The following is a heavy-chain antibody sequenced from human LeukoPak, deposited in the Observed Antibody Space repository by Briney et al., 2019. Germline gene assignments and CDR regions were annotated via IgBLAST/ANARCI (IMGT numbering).Heavy chain of an antibody. CDR1: GGSISSYY. J-gene: IGHJ4*02. Sequence: PSETLSLTCTVSGGSISSYYWSWIRQPPGKGVEWIGYIYYSGNTNYNPSLKSRVTISVDTSKNQFSLKLSSVTAADTAVYYCRVDTPFFDYWGQGTLVTVSS. CDR2: IYYSGNT. CDR3: RVDTPFFDY. D-gene: IGHD5-18*01. V-gene: IGHV4-59*01.